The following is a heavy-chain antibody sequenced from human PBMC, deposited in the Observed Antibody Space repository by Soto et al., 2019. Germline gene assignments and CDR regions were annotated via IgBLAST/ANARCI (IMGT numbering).Heavy chain of an antibody. J-gene: IGHJ4*02. V-gene: IGHV4-31*01. Sequence: QVQLQESGPGLVKPSQTLSLTCTVSGGSISSGGTGSYWTWIRQLPGKGLEWIGYIYYTGNTYYNPSVKGXPTISIDTSENQFSLKLTSVTAADTAVYFCASGHDAYKVRYWGQGTLVTVSS. D-gene: IGHD1-1*01. CDR1: GGSISSGGTGSY. CDR3: ASGHDAYKVRY. CDR2: IYYTGNT.